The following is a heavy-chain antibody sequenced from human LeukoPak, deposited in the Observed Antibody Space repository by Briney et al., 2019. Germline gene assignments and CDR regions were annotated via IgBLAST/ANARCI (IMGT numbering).Heavy chain of an antibody. CDR2: INSDGSST. CDR3: AKGGHSSGWYWNY. D-gene: IGHD6-19*01. V-gene: IGHV3-74*01. Sequence: PGGSLRLSCAVSGFTFSSYWMHWVRQAPGKGLVWVSRINSDGSSTSYADSVKGRFTISRDNAKNTLYLQMNSLRAEDTAVYYCAKGGHSSGWYWNYWGQGTLVTVSS. J-gene: IGHJ4*02. CDR1: GFTFSSYW.